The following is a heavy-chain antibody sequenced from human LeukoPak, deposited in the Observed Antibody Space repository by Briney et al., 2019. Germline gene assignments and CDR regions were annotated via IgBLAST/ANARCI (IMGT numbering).Heavy chain of an antibody. Sequence: SETLSLTCTVSGGSISSYYWSWIRQPPGKGLEWIAYIYYSGSTKYNPSLKSRVTISVDTSKNQFSLKLSSVTAADTAVYYCTRGSIAYYYMDVWGKGTTVTISS. CDR1: GGSISSYY. J-gene: IGHJ6*03. CDR3: TRGSIAYYYMDV. D-gene: IGHD3-22*01. V-gene: IGHV4-59*01. CDR2: IYYSGST.